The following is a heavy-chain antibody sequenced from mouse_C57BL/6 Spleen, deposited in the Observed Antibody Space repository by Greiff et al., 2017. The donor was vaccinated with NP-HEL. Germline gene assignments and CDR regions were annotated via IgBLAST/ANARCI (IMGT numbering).Heavy chain of an antibody. CDR2: IDPSDSET. V-gene: IGHV1-52*01. CDR1: GYTFNSSW. J-gene: IGHJ2*01. Sequence: QVQLQQPGAELVRPGSSVKLSCKASGYTFNSSWMHWVKQRPIQGLEWIGNIDPSDSETHYTQKFKDKATLTVDKSSSTAYMQLSSLTSVYSAVDYCARGDYDRDYWGQGTTLTVSS. CDR3: ARGDYDRDY. D-gene: IGHD2-4*01.